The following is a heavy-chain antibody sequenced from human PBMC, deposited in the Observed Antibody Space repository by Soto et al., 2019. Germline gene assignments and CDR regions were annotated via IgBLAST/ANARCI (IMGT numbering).Heavy chain of an antibody. J-gene: IGHJ4*02. CDR2: INPHSGGT. Sequence: QVQLVQSGAEVKKPGASVKVSCKASGYTFTGYYMHWVRQAPGQGLEWMGWINPHSGGTNYAQKFQGWVTMTRDTSISTAYMELSRLRSDDTAVYYCARVGPFHYYDSWGQGTLVTVSS. CDR3: ARVGPFHYYDS. D-gene: IGHD3-22*01. V-gene: IGHV1-2*04. CDR1: GYTFTGYY.